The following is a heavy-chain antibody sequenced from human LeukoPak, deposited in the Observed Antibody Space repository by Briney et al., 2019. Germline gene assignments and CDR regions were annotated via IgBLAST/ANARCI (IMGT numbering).Heavy chain of an antibody. V-gene: IGHV1-69*06. D-gene: IGHD6-13*01. Sequence: SVKVSCKASGGTFSSYAISWVRQAPGQGLEWMGGIIPIFGTANYAQKFQGRVTITADKSTSTAYMELSSLRSEDTAVYYCASYNKDSSSWYYAFDIWGQGTMVTVSS. CDR2: IIPIFGTA. J-gene: IGHJ3*02. CDR1: GGTFSSYA. CDR3: ASYNKDSSSWYYAFDI.